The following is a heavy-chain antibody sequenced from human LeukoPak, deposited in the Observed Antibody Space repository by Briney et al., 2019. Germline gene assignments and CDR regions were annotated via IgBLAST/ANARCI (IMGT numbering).Heavy chain of an antibody. CDR1: GFTFGSYW. J-gene: IGHJ6*03. Sequence: PGGSLRLSCAASGFTFGSYWMSWVRQAPGKGLEYVSAISSNGGSTYYANSVKGRFTISRDNSKNTLYLQMGSLRAEDMAVYYCARVQDGGHYDILTGYYLEGYYYYMDVWGKGTTVTVSS. CDR2: ISSNGGST. CDR3: ARVQDGGHYDILTGYYLEGYYYYMDV. V-gene: IGHV3-64*01. D-gene: IGHD3-9*01.